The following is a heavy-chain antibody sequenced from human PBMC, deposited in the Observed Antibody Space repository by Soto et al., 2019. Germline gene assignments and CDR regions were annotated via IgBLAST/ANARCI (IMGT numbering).Heavy chain of an antibody. V-gene: IGHV4-59*12. Sequence: PSETLSLTCPVSGGSTSPYYWSWIRQAPGKGLEWIANIYYRGNTNYNPSLESRVTISVDTSKNQFSLKLNSMTAADTAVYYCAASPSFWQNYYYGAMDVWGQGTTVTVSS. CDR3: AASPSFWQNYYYGAMDV. CDR1: GGSTSPYY. CDR2: IYYRGNT. J-gene: IGHJ6*02.